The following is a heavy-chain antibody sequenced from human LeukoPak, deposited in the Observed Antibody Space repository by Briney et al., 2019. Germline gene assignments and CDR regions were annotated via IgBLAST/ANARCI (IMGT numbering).Heavy chain of an antibody. CDR3: ARDRHCSGGSCYSSYYYYYMDV. Sequence: GGSLRLSCAASEFTFNNNGMHWVRQAPGKGLEWVAFIRYDGSNTYYGDSVKGRFTISRDNAKNSLYLQMNSLRAEDTAVYYCARDRHCSGGSCYSSYYYYYMDVWGKGTTVTVSS. CDR1: EFTFNNNG. CDR2: IRYDGSNT. D-gene: IGHD2-15*01. V-gene: IGHV3-30*02. J-gene: IGHJ6*03.